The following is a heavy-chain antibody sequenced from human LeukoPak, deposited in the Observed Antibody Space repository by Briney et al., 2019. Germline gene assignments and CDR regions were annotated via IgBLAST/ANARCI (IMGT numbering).Heavy chain of an antibody. Sequence: QAGGSLRLSCAASGFTFSSYDMHWVRQATGKGLEWVSAIGTAGDTYYPGSVKGRFTISRENAKNSLYLQMNSLRAGDTAVYYCARATNSIAARPSGGSHYYYYYMDVWGKGTTVTVSS. CDR2: IGTAGDT. D-gene: IGHD6-6*01. V-gene: IGHV3-13*01. CDR3: ARATNSIAARPSGGSHYYYYYMDV. CDR1: GFTFSSYD. J-gene: IGHJ6*03.